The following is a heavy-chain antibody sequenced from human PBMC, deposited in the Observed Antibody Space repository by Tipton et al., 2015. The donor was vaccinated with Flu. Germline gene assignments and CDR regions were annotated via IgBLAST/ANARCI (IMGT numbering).Heavy chain of an antibody. D-gene: IGHD3-9*01. CDR3: ARLLTGYSSFDS. CDR1: GFTFSRYA. Sequence: SLRLSCAASGFTFSRYAMSWVRQAPGKGLEWVSAIRGGGAIRYFAESVKGRFTISRDTATNSLYLQMNNLRAEDTAVYYCARLLTGYSSFDSWGQGTLVTVSS. V-gene: IGHV3-48*03. J-gene: IGHJ4*02. CDR2: IRGGGAIR.